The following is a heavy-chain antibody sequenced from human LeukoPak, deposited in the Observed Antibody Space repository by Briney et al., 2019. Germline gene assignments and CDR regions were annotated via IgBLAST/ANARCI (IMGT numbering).Heavy chain of an antibody. D-gene: IGHD2-21*01. Sequence: GGSLRLSCAASGFTFSDYWMSWVRQAPGKGLEWAANIKEDGSEKYYVDSVKGRFTVSRDNAKNSLFLQLNSLRVEDTGVYYCATYRATSWGQGALVTVSS. CDR3: ATYRATS. CDR2: IKEDGSEK. V-gene: IGHV3-7*03. CDR1: GFTFSDYW. J-gene: IGHJ5*02.